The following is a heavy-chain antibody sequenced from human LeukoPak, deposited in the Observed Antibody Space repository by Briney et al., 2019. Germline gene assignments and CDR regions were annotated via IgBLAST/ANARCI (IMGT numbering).Heavy chain of an antibody. Sequence: PGGSLRLSCAASGFTFSDYYMSWIRQAPGKGLEWVAVISYDGSNKYYADSVKGRFTISRDNSKNTLYLQMNSLRAEDTAVYYCARGHLTTVTLLDYWGQGTLVTVSS. J-gene: IGHJ4*02. D-gene: IGHD4-17*01. CDR3: ARGHLTTVTLLDY. CDR1: GFTFSDYY. V-gene: IGHV3-30-3*01. CDR2: ISYDGSNK.